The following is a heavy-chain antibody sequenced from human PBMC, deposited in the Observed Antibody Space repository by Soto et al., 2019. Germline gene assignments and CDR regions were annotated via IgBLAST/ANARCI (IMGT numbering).Heavy chain of an antibody. CDR3: ARGTTLAIFDYGMDV. CDR1: GFTFTSYA. V-gene: IGHV3-30-3*01. J-gene: IGHJ6*02. D-gene: IGHD3-3*01. CDR2: ISNDGSNY. Sequence: QVQLVESGGGVVQPGRSLRLSCAASGFTFTSYAMHWVRQAPGKGLEWVAVISNDGSNYYYADSVRGRFTTSRDNTQNPLLLQMISLRGEDSGVYYCARGTTLAIFDYGMDVWGQGTTVTVSS.